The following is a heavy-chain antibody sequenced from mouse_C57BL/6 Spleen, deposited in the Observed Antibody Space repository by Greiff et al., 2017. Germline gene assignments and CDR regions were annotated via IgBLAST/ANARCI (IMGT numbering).Heavy chain of an antibody. CDR1: GYTFTSYW. D-gene: IGHD2-5*01. V-gene: IGHV1-72*01. J-gene: IGHJ3*01. CDR2: IDPNSGGN. CDR3: ARGDYYSNYPFAY. Sequence: QVQLKQPGAELVKPGASVKLSCKASGYTFTSYWMHWVKQRPGRGLEWIGRIDPNSGGNKYNEKFKSKATLTVDKPSSTAYMQLSSLTSEDSAVYYCARGDYYSNYPFAYWGQGTLVTVSA.